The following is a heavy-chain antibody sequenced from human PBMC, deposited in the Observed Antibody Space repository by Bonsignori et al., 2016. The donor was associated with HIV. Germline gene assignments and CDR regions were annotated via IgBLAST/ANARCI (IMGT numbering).Heavy chain of an antibody. Sequence: ASVKVSCKASGYTFTSYGISWVRQAPGQGLEWMGWISAYNGNTNYAQKLQGRVTMTTDTSTSTAYMELRSLRSDDTAVYYCARVDVVMINRGNAFDIWGQGTMVTVSS. V-gene: IGHV1-18*01. J-gene: IGHJ3*02. CDR3: ARVDVVMINRGNAFDI. CDR1: GYTFTSYG. CDR2: ISAYNGNT. D-gene: IGHD3-16*01.